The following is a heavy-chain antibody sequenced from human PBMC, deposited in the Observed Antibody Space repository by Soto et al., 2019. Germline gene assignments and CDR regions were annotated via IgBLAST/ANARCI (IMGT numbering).Heavy chain of an antibody. D-gene: IGHD3-10*01. CDR1: GGTFSSYA. Sequence: QVQLVQSGAEVKKPGSSVKVSCKASGGTFSSYAISWVRQAPGQGLEWMGGIIPIFGTANYAQKFQGRVTIYADKSTSTADMAVSSVRAEDTAVYYCARGRDMVRGVITWYNWFDPWGQGTLVTVSS. CDR3: ARGRDMVRGVITWYNWFDP. V-gene: IGHV1-69*06. J-gene: IGHJ5*02. CDR2: IIPIFGTA.